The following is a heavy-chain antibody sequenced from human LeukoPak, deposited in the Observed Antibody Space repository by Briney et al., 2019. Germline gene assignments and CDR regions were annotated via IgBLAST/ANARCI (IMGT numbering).Heavy chain of an antibody. V-gene: IGHV4-59*08. CDR2: IYYSGST. CDR3: ARHLPYYYDSSGYSRTSAFDI. D-gene: IGHD3-22*01. J-gene: IGHJ3*02. CDR1: GGSISSYY. Sequence: SETLSLTCTVPGGSISSYYWSWIRQPPGKGLEWIGYIYYSGSTNYNPSLKSRVTISVDTSKNQFSLKLSSVTAADTAVYYCARHLPYYYDSSGYSRTSAFDIWGQGTMVTVSS.